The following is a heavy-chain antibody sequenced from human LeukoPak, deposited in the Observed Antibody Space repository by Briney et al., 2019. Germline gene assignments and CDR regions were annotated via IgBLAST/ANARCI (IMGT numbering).Heavy chain of an antibody. D-gene: IGHD6-13*01. V-gene: IGHV1-69*13. Sequence: GASVKVSCKDSGGTFSSYAISWVRQAPGQGLEWMGGIIPIFGTANHAQKFQGRVTITADESTSTAYMGLSSLRSEDTAVYYCARDHGGAAGGLQYYYYGMDVWGQGTTVTVSS. CDR1: GGTFSSYA. J-gene: IGHJ6*02. CDR3: ARDHGGAAGGLQYYYYGMDV. CDR2: IIPIFGTA.